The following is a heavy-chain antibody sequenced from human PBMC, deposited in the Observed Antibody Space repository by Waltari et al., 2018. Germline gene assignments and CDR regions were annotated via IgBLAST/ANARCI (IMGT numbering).Heavy chain of an antibody. V-gene: IGHV3-11*04. CDR2: ISSSGSTI. Sequence: QVQLVESGGGLVKPGGSLRLSCAASGFTFSDYYMSWIRQAPGKGLEWVSYISSSGSTIYYADSVKGRFTISRDNAKNSLYLQMNSLRAEYTAVYYCARDTDYGDYYYYGMDVWGQGTTVTVSS. J-gene: IGHJ6*02. CDR3: ARDTDYGDYYYYGMDV. CDR1: GFTFSDYY. D-gene: IGHD4-17*01.